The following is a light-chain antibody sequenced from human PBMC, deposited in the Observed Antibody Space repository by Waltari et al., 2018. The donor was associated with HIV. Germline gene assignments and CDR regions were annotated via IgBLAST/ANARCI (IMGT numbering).Light chain of an antibody. Sequence: QSALTQPASVSGSPGQSITISCTGTSSDVGRYNLVSWYQQLPGKAPKLIIYDVNKRPTGVCTRFSGSKSGQTASLTISGLQAEDEADYCCCSDAVRAVFGGGTKLTVL. J-gene: IGLJ3*02. CDR2: DVN. V-gene: IGLV2-23*02. CDR1: SSDVGRYNL. CDR3: CSDAVRAV.